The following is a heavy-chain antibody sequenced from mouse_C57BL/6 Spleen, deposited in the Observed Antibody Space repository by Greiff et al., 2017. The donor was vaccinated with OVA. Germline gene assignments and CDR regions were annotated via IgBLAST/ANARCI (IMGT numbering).Heavy chain of an antibody. Sequence: DVHLVESGPGLVKPSQSLSLTCSVTGYSITSGYYCNWIRQFPGNILEWMGYISYDGSNNYNPSLKNRISITRDTSKNQFFLKLNSVTTEDTATYYCARAYYDYDGAWFAYWGQGTLVTVSA. CDR2: ISYDGSN. V-gene: IGHV3-6*01. CDR1: GYSITSGYY. D-gene: IGHD2-4*01. J-gene: IGHJ3*01. CDR3: ARAYYDYDGAWFAY.